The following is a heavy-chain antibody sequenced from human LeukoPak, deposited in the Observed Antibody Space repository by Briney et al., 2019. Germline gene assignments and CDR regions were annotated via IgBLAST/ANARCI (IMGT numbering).Heavy chain of an antibody. Sequence: GGSLRLSCAASGFTFGNFAMTWVRQAPGKGLEWVSAITGSGGGKYYADSVKGRFVISRDNSENTLDLQMNSLRAEDTAVYYCAKGLQHSNLDWGHGTLVTVPS. CDR3: AKGLQHSNLD. V-gene: IGHV3-23*01. CDR1: GFTFGNFA. D-gene: IGHD5-18*01. CDR2: ITGSGGGK. J-gene: IGHJ4*01.